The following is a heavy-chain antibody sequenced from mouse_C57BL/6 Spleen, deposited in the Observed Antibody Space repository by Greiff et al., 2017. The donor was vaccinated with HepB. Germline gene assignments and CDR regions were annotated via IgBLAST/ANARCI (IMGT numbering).Heavy chain of an antibody. V-gene: IGHV1S81*02. CDR3: ARIKKIVATYVDY. Sequence: VQLQQSGAELVKAGASVKMSCKASGYTFTSYWMHWVKQRLGQGLEWFAETNPTNGRTYYNEKFKSKATLTVDKSSSTAYMLLSGPTFEDSAVYYCARIKKIVATYVDYWAQGTTLTVSS. CDR1: GYTFTSYW. CDR2: TNPTNGRT. J-gene: IGHJ2*01. D-gene: IGHD1-1*01.